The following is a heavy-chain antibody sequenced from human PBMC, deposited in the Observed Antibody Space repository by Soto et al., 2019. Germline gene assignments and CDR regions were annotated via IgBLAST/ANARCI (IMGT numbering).Heavy chain of an antibody. V-gene: IGHV4-30-4*01. D-gene: IGHD3-3*01. Sequence: SETLSLTCTVSGASISSGDFYWSWVRQPPGKGLEWIGFISSSGNIKSSPSLKSRATISLDTSKNQFSLKLSSVTDADTAVYYCVRALGSRFMEWPRFDPWGQGTLVTVSS. CDR3: VRALGSRFMEWPRFDP. CDR1: GASISSGDFY. CDR2: ISSSGNI. J-gene: IGHJ5*02.